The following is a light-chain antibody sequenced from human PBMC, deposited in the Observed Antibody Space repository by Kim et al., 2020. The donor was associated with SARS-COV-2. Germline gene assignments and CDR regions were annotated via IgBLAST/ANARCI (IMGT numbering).Light chain of an antibody. Sequence: VTISCTGGSSTIGAGYDAHWYQPLPGTAPKLLISGNSNRPSGVPDRFSGSKSGTSASLAITGLQAEDEADYYCQSYDSSLSGSRVFGGGTQLTVL. J-gene: IGLJ2*01. CDR2: GNS. CDR1: SSTIGAGYD. CDR3: QSYDSSLSGSRV. V-gene: IGLV1-40*01.